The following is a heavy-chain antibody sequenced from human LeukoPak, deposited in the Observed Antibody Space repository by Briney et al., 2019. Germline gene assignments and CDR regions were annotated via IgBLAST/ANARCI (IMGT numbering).Heavy chain of an antibody. D-gene: IGHD6-19*01. Sequence: SETLSLTCTVSGGSISSDYWSWIRQSPGKGLEWIGSIYNSATTDYNPSLKSRVTISVDTSKNQFSLKLSSVTAADTAVYYCARRNSGWYYYYWGQGTLVTVSS. J-gene: IGHJ4*02. V-gene: IGHV4-59*12. CDR1: GGSISSDY. CDR2: IYNSATT. CDR3: ARRNSGWYYYY.